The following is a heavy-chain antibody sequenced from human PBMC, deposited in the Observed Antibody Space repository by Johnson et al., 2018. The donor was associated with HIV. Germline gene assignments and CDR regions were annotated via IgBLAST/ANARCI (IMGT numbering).Heavy chain of an antibody. CDR2: ISYEGSNK. CDR1: GFTFGTFA. CDR3: AKDRFTVTDAFDI. D-gene: IGHD4-17*01. V-gene: IGHV3-30*04. Sequence: QVQLVESGGGVVQPGRSLRLSCAASGFTFGTFAMHWVRQAPGKGLEWVAVISYEGSNKYYADSVKGRFTISRDNSKNTLYLQMNSLRADDTAVYYCAKDRFTVTDAFDIWGQVTMVTVSS. J-gene: IGHJ3*02.